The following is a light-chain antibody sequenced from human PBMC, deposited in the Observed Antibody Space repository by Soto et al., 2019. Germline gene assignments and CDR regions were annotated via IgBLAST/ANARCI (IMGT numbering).Light chain of an antibody. V-gene: IGLV2-8*01. CDR1: SSDVGIFNY. Sequence: QSALTQPPSASGYPGQSVTISCTGTSSDVGIFNYVSWYQQHPAQAPKLLIFEVNKRPSGVPDRFSASKSGNTASLTVSGLQAEDEAYYYCCAYAGSNTLIFGGGTKLTV. CDR2: EVN. CDR3: CAYAGSNTLI. J-gene: IGLJ2*01.